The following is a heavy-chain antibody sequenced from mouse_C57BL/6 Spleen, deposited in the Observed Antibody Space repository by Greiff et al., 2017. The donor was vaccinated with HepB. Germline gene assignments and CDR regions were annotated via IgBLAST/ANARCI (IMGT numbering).Heavy chain of an antibody. V-gene: IGHV5-16*01. J-gene: IGHJ1*03. Sequence: EVQLQESEGGLVQPGSSMKLSCTASGFTFSDYYMAWVRQVPEKGLEWVANINYDGSSTYYLDSLKSRFIISRDNAKNILYLQMSSLKSEDTATYYCARDVYYGSSHWYFDVWGTGTTVTVSS. D-gene: IGHD1-1*01. CDR2: INYDGSST. CDR3: ARDVYYGSSHWYFDV. CDR1: GFTFSDYY.